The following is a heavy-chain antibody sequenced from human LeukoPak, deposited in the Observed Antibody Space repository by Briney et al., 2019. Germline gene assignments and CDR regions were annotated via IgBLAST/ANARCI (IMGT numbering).Heavy chain of an antibody. J-gene: IGHJ4*02. CDR2: IYTTGSS. V-gene: IGHV4-4*07. CDR3: ARDRRNVGSYFDY. D-gene: IGHD1-26*01. CDR1: GGSISSYY. Sequence: PSETLSLTCTVYGGSISSYYWSWIRQPAGKGLEWIGRIYTTGSSNYNPSLKSRVTMSVDTSKNQFSLKLSSVTAADTAVYYCARDRRNVGSYFDYWGQGTLVTVSS.